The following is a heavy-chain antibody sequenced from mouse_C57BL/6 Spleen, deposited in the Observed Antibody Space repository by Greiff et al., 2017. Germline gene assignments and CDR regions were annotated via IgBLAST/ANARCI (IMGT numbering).Heavy chain of an antibody. CDR3: ARNYYGSSLAY. CDR2: IDPSDSYT. CDR1: GYTFTSYW. V-gene: IGHV1-50*01. D-gene: IGHD1-1*01. J-gene: IGHJ3*01. Sequence: VQLQQPGAELVKPGASVKLSCKASGYTFTSYWMQWVKQRPGQGLEWIGEIDPSDSYTNYNQKFKGKATLTVDTSSSTAYMQLSSLTSEDSAVYYCARNYYGSSLAYWGQGTLVTVSA.